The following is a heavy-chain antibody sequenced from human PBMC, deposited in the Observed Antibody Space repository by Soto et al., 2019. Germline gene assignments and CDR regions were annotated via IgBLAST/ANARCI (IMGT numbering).Heavy chain of an antibody. CDR1: GGSVNNADYF. Sequence: QVRLEESGPGLVKPSETLSLICSVSGGSVNNADYFWSWIRHHPENGLEWIGYIYYSGSTRYNPSFKTRATLSIDTSKNQFSLRLNSVTVADTAVYFCARDADYGGSRGGMDVWGRGNTVTVSS. D-gene: IGHD4-17*01. CDR2: IYYSGST. V-gene: IGHV4-31*03. CDR3: ARDADYGGSRGGMDV. J-gene: IGHJ6*02.